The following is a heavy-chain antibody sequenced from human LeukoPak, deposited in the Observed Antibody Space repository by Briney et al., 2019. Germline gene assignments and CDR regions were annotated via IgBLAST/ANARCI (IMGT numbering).Heavy chain of an antibody. J-gene: IGHJ4*02. Sequence: SQTLSLTCTVSGGSISSGDYYWSWIRQPPGKGLEWIGYIYYSGSTNYNPSLKSRVTISVDTSKNQFSLKLSSVTAADTAVYYCASYNWNDVEDYWGQGTLVAVSS. D-gene: IGHD1-20*01. CDR1: GGSISSGDYY. V-gene: IGHV4-61*08. CDR3: ASYNWNDVEDY. CDR2: IYYSGST.